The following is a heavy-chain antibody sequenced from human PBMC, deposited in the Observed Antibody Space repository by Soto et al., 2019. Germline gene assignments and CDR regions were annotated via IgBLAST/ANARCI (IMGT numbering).Heavy chain of an antibody. D-gene: IGHD3-16*01. CDR3: ASSSRPFALGGDFDY. CDR1: GFTFSSYS. V-gene: IGHV3-21*01. Sequence: GGSLRLSCAASGFTFSSYSMNWVRQAPGKGLEWVSSISSSSSYIYYADSVKGRFTISRDNAKNSLYLQMNSLRAEDTAVYFCASSSRPFALGGDFDYWGQGTLVTVSS. J-gene: IGHJ4*02. CDR2: ISSSSSYI.